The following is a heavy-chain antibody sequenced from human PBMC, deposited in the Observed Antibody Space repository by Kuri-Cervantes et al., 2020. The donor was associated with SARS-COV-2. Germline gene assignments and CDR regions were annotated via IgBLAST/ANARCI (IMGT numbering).Heavy chain of an antibody. CDR3: AKPGPGIAVAGGAFDI. CDR2: IGTAGDT. D-gene: IGHD6-19*01. CDR1: GFTFSSYD. Sequence: GGFLRPSCAASGFTFSSYDMHWVRQATGKGLEWVSAIGTAGDTYYPGSVKGRFTISRENAKNSLYLQMNSLRAGDTAVYYCAKPGPGIAVAGGAFDIWGQGTMVTVSS. J-gene: IGHJ3*02. V-gene: IGHV3-13*01.